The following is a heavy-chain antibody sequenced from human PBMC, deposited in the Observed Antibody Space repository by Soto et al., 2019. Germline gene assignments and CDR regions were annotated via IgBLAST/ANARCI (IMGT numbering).Heavy chain of an antibody. CDR3: AREGGYGSGSPD. Sequence: SETLSLTCAVSGDSITSIYHWAWIRQPPGRGLEWVASIYHSGTTYYNPSLKIRVTISLDTSKNQFSLKLTSVTSVDTAVYYCAREGGYGSGSPDWGQGTLVTVSS. CDR2: IYHSGTT. CDR1: GDSITSIYH. D-gene: IGHD3-10*01. J-gene: IGHJ4*02. V-gene: IGHV4-38-2*02.